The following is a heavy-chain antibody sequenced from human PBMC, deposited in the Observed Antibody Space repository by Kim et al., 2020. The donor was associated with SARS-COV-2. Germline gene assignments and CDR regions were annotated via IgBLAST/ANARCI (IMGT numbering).Heavy chain of an antibody. J-gene: IGHJ3*02. V-gene: IGHV3-13*04. Sequence: GGSLRLSCAASGFTFSSYDMHWVRQATGKGLEWVSAIGTAGDTYYPGSVKGRFTISRENAKNSLYLQMNSLRAGDTAVYYCARANYYGSGSYYSLPIPAFDIWGQGTMVTVSS. CDR1: GFTFSSYD. CDR3: ARANYYGSGSYYSLPIPAFDI. CDR2: IGTAGDT. D-gene: IGHD3-10*01.